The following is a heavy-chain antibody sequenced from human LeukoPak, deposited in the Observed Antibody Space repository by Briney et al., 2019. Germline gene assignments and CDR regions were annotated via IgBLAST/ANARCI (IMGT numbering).Heavy chain of an antibody. Sequence: HPSETLSLTCAVYGGSFSGYYWSWIRQPPGKGLEWIGYIYYSGSTYYNPSLKSRVTISVDTSKNQFSLKLSSVTAADTAVYYCARSGDYFDYWGQGTLVTVSS. CDR2: IYYSGST. J-gene: IGHJ4*02. CDR1: GGSFSGYY. V-gene: IGHV4-34*01. CDR3: ARSGDYFDY.